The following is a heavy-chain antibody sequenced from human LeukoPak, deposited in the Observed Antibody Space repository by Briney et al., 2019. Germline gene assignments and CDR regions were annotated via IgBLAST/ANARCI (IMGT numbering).Heavy chain of an antibody. D-gene: IGHD3-22*01. V-gene: IGHV3-23*01. Sequence: TGGSLRLSCAASGFTFSSYAMSWVRQAPGKGLEWVSAISGSGGSTYYADSVKGRFTTSRDNSKNTLYLQMNSLRAEDTAVYYCAKDRNAHYYDSSGYEDWGQGTLVTVSS. CDR1: GFTFSSYA. J-gene: IGHJ4*02. CDR2: ISGSGGST. CDR3: AKDRNAHYYDSSGYED.